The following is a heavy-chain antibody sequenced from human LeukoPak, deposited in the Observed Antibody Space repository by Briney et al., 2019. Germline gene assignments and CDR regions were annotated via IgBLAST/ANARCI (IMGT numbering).Heavy chain of an antibody. J-gene: IGHJ6*02. CDR2: IYYSGST. CDR3: ARVSCSGGSCYTPAYYYGMDV. D-gene: IGHD2-15*01. V-gene: IGHV4-59*01. Sequence: SETLSLTCAVYGGSFSGYYWSWIRQPPGKGLEWIGYIYYSGSTNYNPSLKSRVTISVDTSKNQFSLKLSSVTAADTAVYYCARVSCSGGSCYTPAYYYGMDVWGQGTTVTVSS. CDR1: GGSFSGYY.